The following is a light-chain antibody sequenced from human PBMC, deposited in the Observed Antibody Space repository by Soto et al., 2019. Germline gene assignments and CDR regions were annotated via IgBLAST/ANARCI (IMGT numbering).Light chain of an antibody. CDR1: LNVNSY. Sequence: VLTQSPATLSLSPGERATLSCRASLNVNSYLAWYQQKPGQAPRLVIYDASTRATGFPARFSGSGSGTEFTLTISSLQSEDFAVYYCQQYNNWPITFGQGTRLEIK. J-gene: IGKJ5*01. CDR2: DAS. CDR3: QQYNNWPIT. V-gene: IGKV3-15*01.